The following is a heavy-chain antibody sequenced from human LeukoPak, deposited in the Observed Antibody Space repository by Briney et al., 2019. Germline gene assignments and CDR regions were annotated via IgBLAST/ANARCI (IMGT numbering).Heavy chain of an antibody. D-gene: IGHD3-9*01. Sequence: SETLSLTCTVSGGSISSYYWSWIRQPAGKGLEWIGRIYTSGSTNYNPSLKSRVTISVDTSKNQFSLKLSSVTAADTAVYYCARDRPLERYFDWSSGAFDIWGQGTMVTVSS. V-gene: IGHV4-4*07. CDR1: GGSISSYY. CDR3: ARDRPLERYFDWSSGAFDI. CDR2: IYTSGST. J-gene: IGHJ3*02.